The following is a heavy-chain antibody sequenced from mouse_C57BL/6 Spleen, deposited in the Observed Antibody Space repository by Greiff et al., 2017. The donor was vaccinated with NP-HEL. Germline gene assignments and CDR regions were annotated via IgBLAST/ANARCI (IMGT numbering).Heavy chain of an antibody. CDR3: ARPANWDVPYAMDY. Sequence: VQLQQSGAELVKPGASVKLSCKASGYTFTSYWMHWVKQRPGRGLEWIGRIDPNSGGTKYNEKFKSKATLTVDKPSSTAYMQLSSLTSEDSAVYYCARPANWDVPYAMDYWGQGTSVTVSS. J-gene: IGHJ4*01. D-gene: IGHD4-1*01. CDR2: IDPNSGGT. V-gene: IGHV1-72*01. CDR1: GYTFTSYW.